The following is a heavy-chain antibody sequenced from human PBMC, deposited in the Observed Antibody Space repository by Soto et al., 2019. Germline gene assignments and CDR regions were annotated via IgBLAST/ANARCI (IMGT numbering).Heavy chain of an antibody. CDR1: GYTFTSYY. J-gene: IGHJ4*02. Sequence: ASVKVSCKASGYTFTSYYMHWVRQAPGQGLEWMGIINPSGGSTSYAQKFQGRVTMTRDTSTSTVYMELSSLRSEDTAVYYCARATLGPNLEWLYLDDYWGQGTLVTVSS. CDR2: INPSGGST. CDR3: ARATLGPNLEWLYLDDY. V-gene: IGHV1-46*03. D-gene: IGHD3-3*01.